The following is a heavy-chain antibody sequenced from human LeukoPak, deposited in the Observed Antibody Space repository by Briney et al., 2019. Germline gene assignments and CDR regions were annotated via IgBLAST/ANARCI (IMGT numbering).Heavy chain of an antibody. CDR1: GGSISSYY. CDR2: IYYSGST. D-gene: IGHD3-22*01. V-gene: IGHV4-59*08. Sequence: SETLSLTCTVSGGSISSYYWSWIRQPPGKGLEWIGYIYYSGSTNYNPSLKSRVTISVDTSRNQFSLKLSSVNAADTAVYYCARPSGSGYWYYFDHWGQGTLVTVSS. CDR3: ARPSGSGYWYYFDH. J-gene: IGHJ4*02.